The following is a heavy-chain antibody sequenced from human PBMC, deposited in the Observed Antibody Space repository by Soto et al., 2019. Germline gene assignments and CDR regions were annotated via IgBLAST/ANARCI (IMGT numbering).Heavy chain of an antibody. CDR3: ARGPRYCSTTSCFSGGTWFGP. V-gene: IGHV1-18*04. D-gene: IGHD2-2*01. CDR2: ISSYNGNT. J-gene: IGHJ5*02. Sequence: ASVKVSCKASGYTFTSYGISWVRQAPGQGLEWMGWISSYNGNTNYAQKVQGRVTMTTDTXTSTTYMELRSLRADDTAVYYCARGPRYCSTTSCFSGGTWFGPWG. CDR1: GYTFTSYG.